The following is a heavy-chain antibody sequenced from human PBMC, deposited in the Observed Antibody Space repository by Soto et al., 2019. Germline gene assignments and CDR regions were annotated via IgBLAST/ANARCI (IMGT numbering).Heavy chain of an antibody. CDR3: ARDPAWGWEYWYFDL. CDR1: GFTLRTHW. CDR2: IKQDGSDK. V-gene: IGHV3-7*03. Sequence: EVQLVESGGGSVQPGESLRLSCTASGFTLRTHWMSWVRQSPGKGLEWVANIKQDGSDKYYLDSVEGRFTISRDNAKNSLYLQMDSLRVEDTAVYYCARDPAWGWEYWYFDLWGRGTLVTVSS. D-gene: IGHD7-27*01. J-gene: IGHJ2*01.